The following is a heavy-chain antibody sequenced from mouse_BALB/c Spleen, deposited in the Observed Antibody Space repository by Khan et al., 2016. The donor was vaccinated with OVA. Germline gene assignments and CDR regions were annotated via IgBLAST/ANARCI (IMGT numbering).Heavy chain of an antibody. V-gene: IGHV1-54*01. CDR1: GYAFNNYM. D-gene: IGHD1-1*02. J-gene: IGHJ3*01. CDR2: INPGSGGT. Sequence: QVQLQQSGVELVRPGTSVMVSCKASGYAFNNYMIEWLKQRPGQGLEWIGVINPGSGGTTYNEKFKGKATLTADKSSNTAYMQLSSLTSDDSEVYFCARGGYGSLAYWGQGTLVTVSA. CDR3: ARGGYGSLAY.